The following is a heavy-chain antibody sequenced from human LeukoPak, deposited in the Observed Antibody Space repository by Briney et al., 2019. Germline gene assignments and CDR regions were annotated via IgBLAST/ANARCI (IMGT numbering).Heavy chain of an antibody. D-gene: IGHD2-2*01. Sequence: SETLSLTCTVSGGSISSSSYYWGWIRQPPGKGLEWIGSIYYSGSTYYNPSLKSRVTISVDTSKNQFSLKLSSVTAADTAVYYCVRSIVVVPAAFFEYFQHWGQGTLVTVSS. V-gene: IGHV4-39*01. CDR1: GGSISSSSYY. CDR2: IYYSGST. CDR3: VRSIVVVPAAFFEYFQH. J-gene: IGHJ1*01.